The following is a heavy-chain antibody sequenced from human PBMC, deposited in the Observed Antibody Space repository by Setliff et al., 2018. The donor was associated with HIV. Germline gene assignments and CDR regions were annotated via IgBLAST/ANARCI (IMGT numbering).Heavy chain of an antibody. CDR1: GYTFTSYD. CDR3: AKRRRTPGTADLEAF. J-gene: IGHJ4*02. D-gene: IGHD2-21*02. V-gene: IGHV1-8*02. CDR2: MNPNSGNT. Sequence: ASVKVSCKASGYTFTSYDINWVRQATGQGLEWMGWMNPNSGNTGYAQKFQGRVTMTRNTSISTAYLQWSSLRASDTAVYYCAKRRRTPGTADLEAFWGQGTLVTVSS.